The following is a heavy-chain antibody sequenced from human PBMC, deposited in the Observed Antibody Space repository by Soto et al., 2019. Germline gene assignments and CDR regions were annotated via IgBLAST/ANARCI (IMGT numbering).Heavy chain of an antibody. V-gene: IGHV5-10-1*01. CDR1: GYSFTSYW. D-gene: IGHD4-4*01. CDR2: IDPSDSYT. J-gene: IGHJ6*02. CDR3: ARWFPDYSNFAGMDV. Sequence: PGESLKISCKGSGYSFTSYWISWVRQMPGKGLEWMGRIDPSDSYTNYSPSFQGHVTISADKSISTAYLQWSSLKASDTAMYDCARWFPDYSNFAGMDVWGQGTTVTVSS.